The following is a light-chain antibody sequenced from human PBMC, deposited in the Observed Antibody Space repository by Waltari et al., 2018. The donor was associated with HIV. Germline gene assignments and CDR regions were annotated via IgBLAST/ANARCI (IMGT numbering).Light chain of an antibody. Sequence: DIVMTQSPLSLPVTPGEPASISCRSSQSLLDSNGFTYMDWYLQKPGQSPQLLIYLGFNPAAVVPDRFSGSGSGTDFTLKISRGEAEHVGFYYCMLSLQTPITVGPGTKVDIK. CDR2: LGF. J-gene: IGKJ3*01. CDR1: QSLLDSNGFTY. V-gene: IGKV2-28*01. CDR3: MLSLQTPIT.